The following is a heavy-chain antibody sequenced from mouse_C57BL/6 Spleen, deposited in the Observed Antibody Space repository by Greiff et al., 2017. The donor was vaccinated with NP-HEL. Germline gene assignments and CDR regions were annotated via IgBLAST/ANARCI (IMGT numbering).Heavy chain of an antibody. V-gene: IGHV1-85*01. J-gene: IGHJ3*01. CDR2: IYPRDGST. D-gene: IGHD1-1*01. CDR1: GYTFTSYD. CDR3: ARDGDYYYGRPAWFDY. Sequence: QVQLKQPGPELVKPGASVKLSCKASGYTFTSYDINWVKQRPGQGLEWIGWIYPRDGSTKYNEKFKGKATLTVDTSSSTAYMELHSLTSEDSAVYVGARDGDYYYGRPAWFDYWGQGTLVTVSA.